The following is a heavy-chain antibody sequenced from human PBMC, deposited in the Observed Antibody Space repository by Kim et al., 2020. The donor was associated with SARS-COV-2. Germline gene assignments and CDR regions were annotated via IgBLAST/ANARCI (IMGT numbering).Heavy chain of an antibody. J-gene: IGHJ6*02. Sequence: GGSLRLSCAASGFTFSSYSMNWVRQAPGKGLEWVSYISSSSSTIYYADSVKGRFTISRDNAKNTLYLQMNSLRAGDTAVYYCAGFGITMVRGVIIPPYYYYVMDVWGQGTTVTVS. D-gene: IGHD3-10*01. CDR3: AGFGITMVRGVIIPPYYYYVMDV. V-gene: IGHV3-48*04. CDR1: GFTFSSYS. CDR2: ISSSSSTI.